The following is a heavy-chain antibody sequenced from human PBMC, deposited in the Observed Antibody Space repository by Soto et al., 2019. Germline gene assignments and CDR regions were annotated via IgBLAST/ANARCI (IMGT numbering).Heavy chain of an antibody. V-gene: IGHV1-69*12. CDR1: GGTFSRYT. Sequence: QVQMVQSGAEVKKPRSSVTVSCKASGGTFSRYTISWVREAPGQGLEWMGGIIPIFGTANYAQKFQGRVTITADESTSTAYMELSSLRSEDTAVYYCARGNHRWLQLWYFDLWGRGTLVTVSS. CDR2: IIPIFGTA. J-gene: IGHJ2*01. D-gene: IGHD5-12*01. CDR3: ARGNHRWLQLWYFDL.